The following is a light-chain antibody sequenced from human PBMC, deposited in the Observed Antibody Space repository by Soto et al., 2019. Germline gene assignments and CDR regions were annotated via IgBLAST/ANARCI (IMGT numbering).Light chain of an antibody. Sequence: DIPMTQSPSTLSASVGDRVTITCRASQSSSSWLAWYQQKPGKAPKLLIYKASSLESGVPSRFSGSGSGTEFTLTISSLQPDDFATYYCQQYNSYPLGFGGGTKVEIK. J-gene: IGKJ4*01. CDR2: KAS. CDR1: QSSSSW. V-gene: IGKV1-5*03. CDR3: QQYNSYPLG.